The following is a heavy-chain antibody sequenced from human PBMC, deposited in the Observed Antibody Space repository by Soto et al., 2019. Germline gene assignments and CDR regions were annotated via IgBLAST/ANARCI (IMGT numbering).Heavy chain of an antibody. J-gene: IGHJ4*02. CDR1: GGSISSYY. CDR2: IYYSGST. V-gene: IGHV4-59*01. CDR3: ASGWYYYDSSGYYKALYFDY. D-gene: IGHD3-22*01. Sequence: PSETLSLTCTVSGGSISSYYWSWIRQPPGKGLEWIGYIYYSGSTNYNPSLKSRVTISVDTSKNQFSLKLSSVTAADTAVYYCASGWYYYDSSGYYKALYFDYWGQGTLVTVS.